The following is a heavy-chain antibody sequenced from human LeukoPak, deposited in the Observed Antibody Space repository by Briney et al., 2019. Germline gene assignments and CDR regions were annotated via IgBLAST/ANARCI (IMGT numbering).Heavy chain of an antibody. V-gene: IGHV4-31*03. CDR3: ARSSSSSSWYRNWFDP. Sequence: SETLSLTCTVSGGSISSGGYYWSWIRQHPGKGLEWIGYIYYSGSTYYNPSLKSRVTISVDTSKNQFSLKLSSVTAADTAVYYCARSSSSSSWYRNWFDPWGQGTLVTVSS. CDR2: IYYSGST. J-gene: IGHJ5*02. D-gene: IGHD6-13*01. CDR1: GGSISSGGYY.